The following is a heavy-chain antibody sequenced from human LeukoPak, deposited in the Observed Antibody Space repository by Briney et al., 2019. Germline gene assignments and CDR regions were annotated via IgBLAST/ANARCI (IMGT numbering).Heavy chain of an antibody. CDR3: AAGDLKIDGYLYAFDI. J-gene: IGHJ3*02. Sequence: SVKVSCKASGFTFTSSAMQWVRQARGQRLEWIGWIVVGSGNTNYAQKFQERVTITRDMSTSTAYMELSSLRSEDTAVYYCAAGDLKIDGYLYAFDIWGQGTMVTVSS. D-gene: IGHD5-24*01. V-gene: IGHV1-58*02. CDR1: GFTFTSSA. CDR2: IVVGSGNT.